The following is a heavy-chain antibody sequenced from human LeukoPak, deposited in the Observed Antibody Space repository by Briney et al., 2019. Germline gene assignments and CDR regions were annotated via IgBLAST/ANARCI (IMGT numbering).Heavy chain of an antibody. CDR2: ISYDGSNK. CDR1: GFTFSSYA. CDR3: ARDPFLLWFGELLRGYFDY. V-gene: IGHV3-30-3*01. Sequence: GGSLRLSCAASGFTFSSYAMHWVRQAPGKGLEWVAVISYDGSNKYYADSVKGRFTISRDNSKNTLYLQMNSLRAEDTAVYYCARDPFLLWFGELLRGYFDYWGQGTLVTVSS. D-gene: IGHD3-10*01. J-gene: IGHJ4*02.